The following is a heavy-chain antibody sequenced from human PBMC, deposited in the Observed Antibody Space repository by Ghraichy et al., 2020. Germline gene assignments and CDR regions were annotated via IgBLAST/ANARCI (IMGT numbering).Heavy chain of an antibody. J-gene: IGHJ4*02. CDR3: TTDQSEYYGSSGCHDF. V-gene: IGHV3-15*01. D-gene: IGHD3-22*01. Sequence: GESLNISCATFGFTFSNTWMTWVRQAPGKGLEWVGRIKRKTDGGTTDYAAPVKGRFTISRDDSKNQLYLQMNSLKTEDTAVYYCTTDQSEYYGSSGCHDFWGQGTLVTVSS. CDR1: GFTFSNTW. CDR2: IKRKTDGGTT.